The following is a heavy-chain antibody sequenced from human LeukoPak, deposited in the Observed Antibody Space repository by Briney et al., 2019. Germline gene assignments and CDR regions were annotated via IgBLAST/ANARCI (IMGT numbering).Heavy chain of an antibody. CDR2: FYPDDSDT. V-gene: IGHV5-51*01. Sequence: GESLKISCKGSGYRFNAYWIAWVRQMPGKGLEWMGIFYPDDSDTRYSPSFQGQVTISADKSVRTAYLQWSSLKASDTAMYYCARPNITSYYDSRGYDAFDVWGQGTMVTVPS. J-gene: IGHJ3*01. D-gene: IGHD3-22*01. CDR3: ARPNITSYYDSRGYDAFDV. CDR1: GYRFNAYW.